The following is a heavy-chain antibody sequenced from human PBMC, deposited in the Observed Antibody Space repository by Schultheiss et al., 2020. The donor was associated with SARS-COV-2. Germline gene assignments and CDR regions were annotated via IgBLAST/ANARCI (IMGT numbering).Heavy chain of an antibody. Sequence: KVSCKASGGTFSSYAISWVRQAPGQGLEWMGGIIPIFGTANYAQKFQGRVTITADESTSTAYMELSSLRSEDTAVYYCARGDCSSTSCYIRIWGRYYYGMDVWGQGTTVTVSS. CDR3: ARGDCSSTSCYIRIWGRYYYGMDV. D-gene: IGHD2-2*02. CDR1: GGTFSSYA. CDR2: IIPIFGTA. J-gene: IGHJ6*02. V-gene: IGHV1-69*01.